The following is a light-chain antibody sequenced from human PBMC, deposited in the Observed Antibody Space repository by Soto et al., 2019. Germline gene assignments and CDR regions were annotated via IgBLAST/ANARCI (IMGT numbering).Light chain of an antibody. Sequence: DIVMTQSPDSLAVSLGERATINCKSSQSVLYSSNNKNYLAWYQQKPGQPPKLLIYWASTRESGVPDRISGSGSGTDFTLTISSLQAEDVAVYYCQQYYSTPPTFGQGNKLEIK. CDR1: QSVLYSSNNKNY. J-gene: IGKJ2*01. CDR3: QQYYSTPPT. V-gene: IGKV4-1*01. CDR2: WAS.